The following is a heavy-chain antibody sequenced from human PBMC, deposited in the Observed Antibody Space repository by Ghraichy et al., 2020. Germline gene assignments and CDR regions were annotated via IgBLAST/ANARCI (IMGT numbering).Heavy chain of an antibody. Sequence: GGSLRLSCVTSGFIFSNYGMHWLRQAPGKGLEWVAVIWYDGNKKYYAESVKGRFTISRDTSKNTLYLQMNSLSAEDTAVYYCAREKVTGYSSGWYNPSLDYWGQGTLVTVSS. CDR1: GFIFSNYG. CDR3: AREKVTGYSSGWYNPSLDY. D-gene: IGHD6-19*01. V-gene: IGHV3-33*01. CDR2: IWYDGNKK. J-gene: IGHJ4*02.